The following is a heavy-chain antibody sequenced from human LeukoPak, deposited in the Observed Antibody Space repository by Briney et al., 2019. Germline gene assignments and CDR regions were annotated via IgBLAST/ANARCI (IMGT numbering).Heavy chain of an antibody. V-gene: IGHV3-21*06. CDR3: AREMATNDAFDV. J-gene: IGHJ3*01. CDR2: ISSSSGYI. D-gene: IGHD5-24*01. Sequence: GGSLRLSCAASGFTFSRYIMTWVRQAPGKGLEWVSSISSSSGYIYYADSLKGRFTISRDNAKNSLYLQMNSLRAEDTAVYYCAREMATNDAFDVWGQGTMVPVSS. CDR1: GFTFSRYI.